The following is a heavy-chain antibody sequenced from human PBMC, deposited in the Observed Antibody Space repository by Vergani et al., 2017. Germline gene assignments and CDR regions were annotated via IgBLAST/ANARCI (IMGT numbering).Heavy chain of an antibody. CDR1: GGSISSSSYY. J-gene: IGHJ5*02. V-gene: IGHV4-61*05. CDR2: IYYSGST. CDR3: ARHNYIGYSSGRGDWFDP. Sequence: QLQLQESGPGLVKPSETLSLTCTVSGGSISSSSYYWSWIRQPPGKGLEWIGYIYYSGSTNYNPSLKSRVTISVDTSKNQFSLKLSSVTAADTAVYYCARHNYIGYSSGRGDWFDPWGQGTLVTVSS. D-gene: IGHD6-19*01.